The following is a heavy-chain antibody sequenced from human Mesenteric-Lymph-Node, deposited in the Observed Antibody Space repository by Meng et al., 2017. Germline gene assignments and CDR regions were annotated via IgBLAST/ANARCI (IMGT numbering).Heavy chain of an antibody. CDR2: IYNSGST. Sequence: QAQLQESGPGLVTPSQTLSLTCTVSGGSISSSNYYWSWIRQPPGKGLEWSGHIYNSGSTYYNPSLKSRITISVDTSKNQFSLKLSSVTAADTAVYYCARGQKGYFDLWGRGTLVTVSS. CDR3: ARGQKGYFDL. CDR1: GGSISSSNYY. J-gene: IGHJ2*01. V-gene: IGHV4-30-4*01.